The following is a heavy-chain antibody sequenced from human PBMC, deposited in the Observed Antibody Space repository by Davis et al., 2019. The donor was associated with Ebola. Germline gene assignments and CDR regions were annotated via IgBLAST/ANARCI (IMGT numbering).Heavy chain of an antibody. CDR1: GFTFSNYG. V-gene: IGHV3-30*02. J-gene: IGHJ4*02. Sequence: GGSLRLSCAASGFTFSNYGMHWVRHAPGKGLEWVTFIQFDGFNKYYTDSVKGRFTISRDNSKNTVYLQMDSLRPEDTAVFYCAKPFGDYVGYFDYLGQGTLVTVAS. CDR2: IQFDGFNK. CDR3: AKPFGDYVGYFDY. D-gene: IGHD4-17*01.